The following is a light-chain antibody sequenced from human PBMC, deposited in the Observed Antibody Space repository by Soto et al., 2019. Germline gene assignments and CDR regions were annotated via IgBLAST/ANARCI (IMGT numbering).Light chain of an antibody. CDR3: QQLNSYPRT. CDR2: DAS. V-gene: IGKV3-15*01. J-gene: IGKJ3*01. Sequence: EIVMTQSPATLSVSPGERATLSCRASQSVSSNLAWYQQKPGQAPRLLIYDASTRATVIPARFSGSGSGTEFTLTISSLQSEDFAVYYCQQLNSYPRTFGPGTKVDIK. CDR1: QSVSSN.